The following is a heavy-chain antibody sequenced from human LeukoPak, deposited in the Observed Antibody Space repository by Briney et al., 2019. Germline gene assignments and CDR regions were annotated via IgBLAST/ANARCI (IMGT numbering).Heavy chain of an antibody. CDR3: ARDPGYSEFDV. Sequence: GRSLRLSCTASGFTLRRLWMSWVRQVPGKGPEFVANIKEDGSEKSYVDFVKGRFIISRDHVKNSVSLQMNSLRVEDTAVFYCARDPGYSEFDVWGQRIMVIVSS. CDR2: IKEDGSEK. J-gene: IGHJ3*01. CDR1: GFTLRRLW. V-gene: IGHV3-7*01. D-gene: IGHD4-11*01.